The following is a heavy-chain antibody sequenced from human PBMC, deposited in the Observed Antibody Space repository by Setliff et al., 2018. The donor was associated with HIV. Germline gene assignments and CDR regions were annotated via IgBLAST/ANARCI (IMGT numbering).Heavy chain of an antibody. CDR3: ASHAPYTSSWNAAAFDI. D-gene: IGHD6-13*01. CDR1: GGSISGHY. J-gene: IGHJ3*02. V-gene: IGHV4-59*11. Sequence: PSETLSLTCTVSGGSISGHYWSWIRQSPEKGLEWLGYMYSSGISNYSPSLKSRLSISVDTSKNQFSLKPSSVTPADTAVYYCASHAPYTSSWNAAAFDIWGQGTMVTVSS. CDR2: MYSSGIS.